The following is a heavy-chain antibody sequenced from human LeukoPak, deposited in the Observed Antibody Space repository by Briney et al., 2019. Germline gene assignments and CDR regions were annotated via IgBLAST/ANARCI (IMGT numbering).Heavy chain of an antibody. J-gene: IGHJ3*02. Sequence: PGGSLRLSCAASGFTFSSYAMHWVRQAPGKGLEWVAVISYDGSNKYYADSVKGRFTMSRDNSKNTLYLQMNSLRAEDTAVYYCARVERSGWYALGAFDIWGQGTMVTVSS. V-gene: IGHV3-30-3*01. CDR2: ISYDGSNK. CDR1: GFTFSSYA. CDR3: ARVERSGWYALGAFDI. D-gene: IGHD6-19*01.